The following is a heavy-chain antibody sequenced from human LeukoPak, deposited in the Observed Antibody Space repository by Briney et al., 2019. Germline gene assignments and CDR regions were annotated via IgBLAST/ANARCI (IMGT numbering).Heavy chain of an antibody. Sequence: ASLKVSCKASGYTFTRYSVNWVRQAPGQGLEWMGWINPNSGGTNYAQKSQGRVTMTRDTSISTAYMELSRLRSDDTAVYYCARGAGYDILTGATTPYYYYYMDVWGKGTTVTVSS. V-gene: IGHV1-2*02. CDR2: INPNSGGT. J-gene: IGHJ6*03. CDR3: ARGAGYDILTGATTPYYYYYMDV. D-gene: IGHD3-9*01. CDR1: GYTFTRYS.